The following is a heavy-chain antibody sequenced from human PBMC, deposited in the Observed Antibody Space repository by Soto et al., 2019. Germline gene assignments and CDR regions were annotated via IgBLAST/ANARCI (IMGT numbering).Heavy chain of an antibody. CDR1: GFTFDDYG. J-gene: IGHJ4*02. CDR3: ARDPTPFLAVAGTSVY. Sequence: PGGPLRPSCAASGFTFDDYGMSWFRQPPGKGLEWVPGINWNGGSTGYADSVKGRFTISRDNAKNSLYLQMNSLRAEDTALYFCARDPTPFLAVAGTSVYWGQGTLVTVSP. D-gene: IGHD6-19*01. CDR2: INWNGGST. V-gene: IGHV3-20*04.